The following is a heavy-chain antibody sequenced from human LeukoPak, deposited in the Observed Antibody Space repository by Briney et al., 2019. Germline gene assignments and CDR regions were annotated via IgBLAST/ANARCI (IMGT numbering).Heavy chain of an antibody. CDR1: GLTGSSNF. CDR3: ASSGTASRGAMDV. J-gene: IGHJ6*02. V-gene: IGHV3-66*01. D-gene: IGHD1-1*01. CDR2: IYSGGST. Sequence: HPGGSLRLSCAASGLTGSSNFMTWVRQAPGKGLEWVSAIYSGGSTFYAASVRGRFNISRDNSKKTMFLKMSSLRVEDAAVYYCASSGTASRGAMDVWGQGTTVTVSS.